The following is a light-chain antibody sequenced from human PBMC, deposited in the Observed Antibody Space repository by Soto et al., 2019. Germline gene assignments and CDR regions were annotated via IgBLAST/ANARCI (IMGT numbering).Light chain of an antibody. CDR2: GAS. CDR3: QQYGSSIT. V-gene: IGKV3-20*01. Sequence: EIVLTQSPGTLSLSPVERAALSGMASQTVGSDYLAWYQQKPGQAPRLLIYGASSGATGVPDRFSGSGSGTDFTLTISRLEPEDFAVYYCQQYGSSITFGQGTRLEIK. CDR1: QTVGSDY. J-gene: IGKJ5*01.